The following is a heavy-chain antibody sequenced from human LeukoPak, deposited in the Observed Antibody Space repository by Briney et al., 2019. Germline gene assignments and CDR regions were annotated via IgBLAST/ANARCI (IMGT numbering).Heavy chain of an antibody. Sequence: SETLSLTCTVSGGSISSSSYYWGWIRQPPGKGLEWIGSIYSSGSTYYNPSLKSRVTISVDTSKNQFSLKLSSVTAADTAVYYCTGVEYCTNGVCLSDYWGQGTLVTVSS. CDR1: GGSISSSSYY. J-gene: IGHJ4*02. V-gene: IGHV4-39*07. CDR3: TGVEYCTNGVCLSDY. CDR2: IYSSGST. D-gene: IGHD2-8*01.